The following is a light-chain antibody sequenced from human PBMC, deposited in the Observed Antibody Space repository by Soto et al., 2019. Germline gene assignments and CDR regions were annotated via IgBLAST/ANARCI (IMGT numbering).Light chain of an antibody. CDR2: YND. CDR1: TSNIGNYA. J-gene: IGLJ2*01. Sequence: QAVVTQPPSLSEAPRHSVTISCSGSTSNIGNYAVNWYQQLPGKAPKLLIYYNDLVASGVSARFSGSKSGTSASLAISWLQPDDEADYYCAAWDDSLRGVVFGGGTKVTVL. CDR3: AAWDDSLRGVV. V-gene: IGLV1-36*01.